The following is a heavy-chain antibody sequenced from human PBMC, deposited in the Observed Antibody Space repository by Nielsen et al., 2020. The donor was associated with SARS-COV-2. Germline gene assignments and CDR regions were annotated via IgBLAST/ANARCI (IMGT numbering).Heavy chain of an antibody. Sequence: GGSLSLSCAASGFTFDDYAMHWVRPAPRPGLAWVSGRIWNSGSIGYADSVNCRFTISRDNAKNSLYLQMNSLRAEDTALYYCAKETPPTTYYDYVWGRRGFDYWGQGTLVTVSS. CDR2: RIWNSGSI. CDR3: AKETPPTTYYDYVWGRRGFDY. D-gene: IGHD3-16*01. J-gene: IGHJ4*02. V-gene: IGHV3-9*01. CDR1: GFTFDDYA.